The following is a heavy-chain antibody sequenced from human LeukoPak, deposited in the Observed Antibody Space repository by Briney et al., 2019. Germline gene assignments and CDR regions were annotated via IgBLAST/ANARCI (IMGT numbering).Heavy chain of an antibody. D-gene: IGHD6-19*01. CDR1: GFTFSSYS. J-gene: IGHJ4*02. CDR3: ARGPLYSSGCLDY. CDR2: ISSSSSTI. V-gene: IGHV3-48*04. Sequence: GESLRLSCAASGFTFSSYSMNWVRQAPGKGLEWVSYISSSSSTIYYADSVKGRFTISRDNAKNSLYLQMNSLRAEDTAVYYCARGPLYSSGCLDYWGQGTLVTVSS.